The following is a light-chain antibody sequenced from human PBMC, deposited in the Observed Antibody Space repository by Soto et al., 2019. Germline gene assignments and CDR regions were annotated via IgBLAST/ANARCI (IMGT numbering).Light chain of an antibody. Sequence: DIQMTQSPSSLSASVGDRVTITCRASQAIRNDLAWYQQKPGKAPKLLIFDASTLESGVPSRFSGRGSETEFTLTISSLQPDDFATYYCQQYNSYSPATFGQGTKVDIK. CDR2: DAS. V-gene: IGKV1-17*01. J-gene: IGKJ1*01. CDR1: QAIRND. CDR3: QQYNSYSPAT.